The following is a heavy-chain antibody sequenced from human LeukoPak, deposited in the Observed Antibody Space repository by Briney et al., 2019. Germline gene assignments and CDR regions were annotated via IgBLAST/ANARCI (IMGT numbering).Heavy chain of an antibody. D-gene: IGHD4-23*01. CDR3: ARKGTYGGYFDH. Sequence: SETLSLTCTVSGYSIPNGYYWGWIRQPPGTGLEWIGSIYYTGNTYYNPSLHSRVTISVDTSKNRFSLKLSSVTAADTAVYYCARKGTYGGYFDHWGQGTLVTVSS. V-gene: IGHV4-38-2*02. CDR2: IYYTGNT. J-gene: IGHJ4*02. CDR1: GYSIPNGYY.